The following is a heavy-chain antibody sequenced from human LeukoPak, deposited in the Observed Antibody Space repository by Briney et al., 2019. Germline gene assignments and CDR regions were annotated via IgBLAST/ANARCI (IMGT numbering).Heavy chain of an antibody. D-gene: IGHD3-10*01. J-gene: IGHJ4*02. CDR1: GGSFSGYY. Sequence: PSETLSLTCAVYGGSFSGYYWSWIRQPPGKGLEWIGEINHSGSTNYNPSLKSRVTISVDTSKNQFSLKLSSVTAADTAVYYCARVLAYYYGSGSIGRFDYWGRGTLVTVSS. V-gene: IGHV4-34*01. CDR3: ARVLAYYYGSGSIGRFDY. CDR2: INHSGST.